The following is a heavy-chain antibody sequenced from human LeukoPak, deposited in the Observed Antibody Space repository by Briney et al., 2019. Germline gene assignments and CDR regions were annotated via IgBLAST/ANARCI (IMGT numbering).Heavy chain of an antibody. CDR1: GFTFSDYY. D-gene: IGHD2-8*02. CDR3: ARGSGGPPGPY. V-gene: IGHV3-11*01. Sequence: SGGSLRLSCAASGFTFSDYYMSWIRQAPGMRLEWVSYISNTGRTIYYADFVKGRFTISRDNAKNSLYLQMNSLRAEDTAVYYCARGSGGPPGPYWGQGTLVTVSS. J-gene: IGHJ4*02. CDR2: ISNTGRTI.